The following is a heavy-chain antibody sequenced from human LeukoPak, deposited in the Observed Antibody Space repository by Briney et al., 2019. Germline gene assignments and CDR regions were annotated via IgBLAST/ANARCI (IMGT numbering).Heavy chain of an antibody. Sequence: SETLSLTCTVSGGSISSYYWSWIRQPPGKGLEWIGYIYYSGSTDYNASLKSRATMFVDTSKNEFSLTLRSVTAADTAVYYCARVGESSGYSVLDSWGQGTLVTVSS. CDR1: GGSISSYY. J-gene: IGHJ4*02. D-gene: IGHD3-22*01. V-gene: IGHV4-59*01. CDR3: ARVGESSGYSVLDS. CDR2: IYYSGST.